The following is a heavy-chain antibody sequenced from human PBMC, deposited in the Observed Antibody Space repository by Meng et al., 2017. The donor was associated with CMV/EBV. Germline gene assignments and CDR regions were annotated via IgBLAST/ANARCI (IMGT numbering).Heavy chain of an antibody. Sequence: ASVKVSCKASGYTFTSYGISWVRQAPGQGLEWMGWISAYNGITNYAQKLQGRVTMTTDTSTSTAYMELRSLRSDDTAVYYCARDGYCSSTSCPAGNAFDIWGQGTMVTVSS. CDR2: ISAYNGIT. J-gene: IGHJ3*02. CDR1: GYTFTSYG. V-gene: IGHV1-18*01. D-gene: IGHD2-2*03. CDR3: ARDGYCSSTSCPAGNAFDI.